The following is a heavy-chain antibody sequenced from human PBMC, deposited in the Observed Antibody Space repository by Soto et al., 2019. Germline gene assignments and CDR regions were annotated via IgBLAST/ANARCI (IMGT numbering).Heavy chain of an antibody. CDR1: GGSTRSSNYQ. CDR3: SRFSGSYNGRYFDC. CDR2: VYYNGNT. Sequence: ASETLSLTCTVSGGSTRSSNYQWVWIRQPPGKGLEWIGNVYYNGNTYYNPSLKSRLTISVDTSNNQFSLEVKSVTAADTAVYYCSRFSGSYNGRYFDCWGQGTLVTVSS. D-gene: IGHD1-26*01. J-gene: IGHJ4*02. V-gene: IGHV4-39*01.